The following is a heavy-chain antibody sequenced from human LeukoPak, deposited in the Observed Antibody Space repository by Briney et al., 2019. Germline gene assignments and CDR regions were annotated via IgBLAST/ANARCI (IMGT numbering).Heavy chain of an antibody. CDR1: GGSISSYY. V-gene: IGHV4-4*07. J-gene: IGHJ3*02. CDR2: IYTSGST. Sequence: PSETLSLTCTVSGGSISSYYWSWIRQPAGKGLEWIGRIYTSGSTNYNPSLKSRVTMSVDTSKNQFSLKLSPVTAADTAVYYCAREAYYDFWSGYYTHDAFDIWGQGTMVTVSS. D-gene: IGHD3-3*01. CDR3: AREAYYDFWSGYYTHDAFDI.